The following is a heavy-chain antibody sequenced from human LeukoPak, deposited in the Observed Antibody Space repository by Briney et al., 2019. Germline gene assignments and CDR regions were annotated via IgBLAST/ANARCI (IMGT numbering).Heavy chain of an antibody. CDR3: VRDVFSLGDS. D-gene: IGHD2/OR15-2a*01. CDR1: GFTFSDYG. CDR2: INHDGTLR. V-gene: IGHV3-74*01. Sequence: GGSLRLSCAASGFTFSDYGMHWVRQAPGKGLVWVSHINHDGTLRNYADSVKGRFTNSRDFAKNTLYLQMNTLGAEDTAVYYCVRDVFSLGDSWGQGTLVTVSS. J-gene: IGHJ4*02.